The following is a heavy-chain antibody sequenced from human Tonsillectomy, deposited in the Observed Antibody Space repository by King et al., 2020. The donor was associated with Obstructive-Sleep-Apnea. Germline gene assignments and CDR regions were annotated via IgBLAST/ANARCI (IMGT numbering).Heavy chain of an antibody. CDR3: ARHGCSSTSCPFQH. V-gene: IGHV4-59*08. CDR2: IYYSGST. J-gene: IGHJ1*01. CDR1: GGSISSYY. Sequence: VQLQESGPVLVKPSETLSLTCTVSGGSISSYYWSWIRQPPGKGLEWIGYIYYSGSTNYNPSLKSRVTISVDPAKNQFSLKLSSVTAADTAVYYCARHGCSSTSCPFQHWGQGTLVTVSS. D-gene: IGHD2-2*01.